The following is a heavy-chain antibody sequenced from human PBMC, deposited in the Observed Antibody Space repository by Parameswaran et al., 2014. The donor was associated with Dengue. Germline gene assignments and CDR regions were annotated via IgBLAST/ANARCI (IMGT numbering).Heavy chain of an antibody. CDR1: GGSISSYY. CDR2: IYTSGST. D-gene: IGHD3-3*01. V-gene: IGHV4-4*07. Sequence: GSLRLSCTVSGGSISSYYWSWIRQPAGKGLEWIGRIYTSGSTNYNPSLKSRVTMSVDTSKDQFSLKLSSVTAADTAVYYCAGLLEWLPAWSQGTLVTVSS. J-gene: IGHJ5*02. CDR3: AGLLEWLPA.